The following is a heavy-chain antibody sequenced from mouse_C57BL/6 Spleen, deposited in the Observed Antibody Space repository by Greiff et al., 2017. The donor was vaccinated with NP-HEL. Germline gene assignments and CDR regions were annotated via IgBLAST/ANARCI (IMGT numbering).Heavy chain of an antibody. Sequence: QVQLKQSGAELAKPGASVTLSCKASGYTFTSYWMHWVKQRPGQGLEWIGYINPSSGYTKYNQKLKDKATLTADKSSSTAYMQLSSLTYEDSAVYYCARWAITTVVAPYAMDYWGQGTSVTVSS. CDR2: INPSSGYT. CDR3: ARWAITTVVAPYAMDY. V-gene: IGHV1-7*01. D-gene: IGHD1-1*01. CDR1: GYTFTSYW. J-gene: IGHJ4*01.